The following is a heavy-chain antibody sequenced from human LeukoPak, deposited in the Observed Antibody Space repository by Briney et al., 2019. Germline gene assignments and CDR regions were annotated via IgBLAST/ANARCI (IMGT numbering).Heavy chain of an antibody. D-gene: IGHD6-6*01. J-gene: IGHJ5*02. CDR3: AVRDGHSTSSGDT. V-gene: IGHV4-34*01. Sequence: SETLSLTCGFYGGSFRNYYWSCIRQSPGKGLEWIGEINQSGRTNYNPSLKTRLTISVDTAKNLFSLNLTSMNAAETSTYYCAVRDGHSTSSGDTWGQGTLVTVSS. CDR1: GGSFRNYY. CDR2: INQSGRT.